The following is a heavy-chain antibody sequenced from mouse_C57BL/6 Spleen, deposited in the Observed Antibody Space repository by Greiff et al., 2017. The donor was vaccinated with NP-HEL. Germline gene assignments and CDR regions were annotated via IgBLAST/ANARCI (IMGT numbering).Heavy chain of an antibody. D-gene: IGHD2-1*01. J-gene: IGHJ1*03. CDR1: GYTFTSYW. CDR3: ARWAYGNSYWYFDV. Sequence: QVQLQQPGAELVRPGSSVKLSCKASGYTFTSYWMHWVKQRPIQGLEWIGNIDPSDSETHYNQKFKDKATLTEDKSSSTAYMQLSSLTSEDSAVYYCARWAYGNSYWYFDVWGTGTTVTVSS. CDR2: IDPSDSET. V-gene: IGHV1-52*01.